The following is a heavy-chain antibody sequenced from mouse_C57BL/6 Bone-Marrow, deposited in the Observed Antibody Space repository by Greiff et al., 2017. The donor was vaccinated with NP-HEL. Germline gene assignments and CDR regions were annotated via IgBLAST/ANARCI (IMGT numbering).Heavy chain of an antibody. CDR2: INPGSGGT. CDR3: ARELRPLYYAMDY. D-gene: IGHD1-1*01. Sequence: QVQLQQSGAELVRPGTSVKVSCKASGYAFTNYLIEWVKQRPGQGLEWIGVINPGSGGTNYNEKFKGKATLTADKSSSTAYMQLSSLTSEDSAVYFCARELRPLYYAMDYWGQGTSVTVSS. V-gene: IGHV1-54*01. J-gene: IGHJ4*01. CDR1: GYAFTNYL.